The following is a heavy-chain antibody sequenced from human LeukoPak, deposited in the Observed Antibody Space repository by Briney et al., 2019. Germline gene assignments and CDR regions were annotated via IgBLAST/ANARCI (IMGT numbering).Heavy chain of an antibody. J-gene: IGHJ5*02. Sequence: SETLSLTCTVSGGSISSGSYYWSWIRRPAGKGLEWIGRIYTSGSTNHNPSLKSRVTISVDTSKNQFSLKLSSVTAADTAVYYCARWAIFGGWFDPWGQGTLVTVSS. CDR2: IYTSGST. V-gene: IGHV4-61*02. CDR3: ARWAIFGGWFDP. D-gene: IGHD3-10*01. CDR1: GGSISSGSYY.